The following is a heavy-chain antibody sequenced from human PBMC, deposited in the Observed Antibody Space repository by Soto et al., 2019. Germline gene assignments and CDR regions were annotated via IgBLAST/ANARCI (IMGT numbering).Heavy chain of an antibody. V-gene: IGHV1-69*12. J-gene: IGHJ4*02. CDR1: GGTFSSYA. D-gene: IGHD6-6*01. CDR2: IIPIFGTA. CDR3: ASVDGAALGYFDY. Sequence: QVQLVQSGAEVKKPGSSVKVSCKASGGTFSSYAISWVRQAPGQGLEWMGGIIPIFGTANYAQKFQGRVTLTADESTSTAYMELRSMRSEDTAVYYCASVDGAALGYFDYWGQGTLVTVSS.